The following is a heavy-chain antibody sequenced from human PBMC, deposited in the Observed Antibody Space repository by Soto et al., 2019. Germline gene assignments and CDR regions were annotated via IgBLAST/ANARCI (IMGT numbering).Heavy chain of an antibody. CDR1: GFTFSSYA. V-gene: IGHV3-23*01. J-gene: IGHJ4*02. D-gene: IGHD2-21*02. Sequence: PGGSLRLSCAASGFTFSSYAMSWVRQAPGKGLGWVSAISGSGGSTYYADSVKGRFTISRDNSKNTLYLQMNSLRAEDTAVYYCAKDPSVVVTAIRDDSWGQGTLVTVSS. CDR2: ISGSGGST. CDR3: AKDPSVVVTAIRDDS.